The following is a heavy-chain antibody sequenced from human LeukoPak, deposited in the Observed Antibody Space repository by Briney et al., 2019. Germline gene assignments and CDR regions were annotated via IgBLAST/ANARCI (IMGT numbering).Heavy chain of an antibody. J-gene: IGHJ4*02. Sequence: PSGTLSLTCAVSGASISSANWWSWVRQPPGKGLEWIGEIYHSGSTDYNPSLKSRVTISLDKSKNQFSLKLSSVTAADTAVYYCARETSGWYNYWGQGTLVTVSS. V-gene: IGHV4-4*02. D-gene: IGHD6-19*01. CDR3: ARETSGWYNY. CDR1: GASISSANW. CDR2: IYHSGST.